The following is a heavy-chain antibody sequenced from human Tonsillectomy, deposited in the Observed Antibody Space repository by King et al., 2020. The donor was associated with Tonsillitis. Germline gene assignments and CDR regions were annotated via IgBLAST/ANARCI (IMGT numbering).Heavy chain of an antibody. CDR3: ARNSPAVTRDVDF. J-gene: IGHJ4*02. CDR2: INPNNGGT. D-gene: IGHD4-17*01. Sequence: VQLVESGAEAKKPGASVKVSCKASGYPFTGFDIHWVRQAPGQGLEWMGWINPNNGGTLYAQKFQGRVALTRDTSVTTAYMELNGLRSDDTAVYFCARNSPAVTRDVDFWGQGTLVTVSS. CDR1: GYPFTGFD. V-gene: IGHV1-2*02.